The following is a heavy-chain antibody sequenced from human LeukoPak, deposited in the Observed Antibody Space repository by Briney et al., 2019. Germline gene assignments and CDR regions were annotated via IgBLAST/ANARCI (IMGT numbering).Heavy chain of an antibody. J-gene: IGHJ4*02. CDR3: AKDLKYCGSCPPRVFDC. V-gene: IGHV3-30*02. CDR2: IRYDGSTK. Sequence: GGSLRLSCAASEFTLSTYAMHWVRQAPGKGLEWVAFIRYDGSTKYYTDSVKGRFTISRDDSKNTVYLQMNSLRGEDTAVYYCAKDLKYCGSCPPRVFDCWGQGSLVTVSS. CDR1: EFTLSTYA. D-gene: IGHD3-10*01.